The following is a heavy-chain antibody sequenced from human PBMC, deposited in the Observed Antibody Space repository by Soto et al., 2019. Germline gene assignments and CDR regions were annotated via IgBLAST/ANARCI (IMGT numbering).Heavy chain of an antibody. CDR1: GYTFTSYA. V-gene: IGHV1-3*01. D-gene: IGHD3-16*01. CDR3: ARDPWAADY. J-gene: IGHJ4*02. CDR2: INAGNGST. Sequence: GASVKVSCKASGYTFTSYAMHWVRQAPGQRLEWMGWINAGNGSTFYADSVRGRFTISRDNSKNTVNLQMNSLRAEDTAVYYCARDPWAADYWGQGTLVTVSS.